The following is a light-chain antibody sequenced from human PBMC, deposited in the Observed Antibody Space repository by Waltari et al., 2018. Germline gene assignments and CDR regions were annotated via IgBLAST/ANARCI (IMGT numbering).Light chain of an antibody. CDR2: DAA. CDR3: QQYDKL. Sequence: DIHVLQSPSSLSASVGDRVTITCQANHDMRNYLNWYQQKPGKAPKLLIYDAANLETGVPSRFSGSGDGTDFPFTISILQPEDIATYYCQQYDKLFGGGTKVEIK. CDR1: HDMRNY. J-gene: IGKJ4*01. V-gene: IGKV1-33*01.